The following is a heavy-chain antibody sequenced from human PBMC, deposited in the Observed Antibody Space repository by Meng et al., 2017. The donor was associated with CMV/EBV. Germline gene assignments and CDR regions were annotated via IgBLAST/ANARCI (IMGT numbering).Heavy chain of an antibody. CDR3: ARVPITYYYGSGSYYFDY. J-gene: IGHJ4*02. D-gene: IGHD3-10*01. CDR1: GGSISSGDYY. V-gene: IGHV4-30-4*08. Sequence: QVRRQESGPGLVNPSQPPSLPCTVSGGSISSGDYYWSWIRQPPGKGLEWIGYIYYSGSTYYNPSLKSRVTISVDTSKNQFSLKLSSVTAADTAVYYCARVPITYYYGSGSYYFDYWGQGTLVTVSS. CDR2: IYYSGST.